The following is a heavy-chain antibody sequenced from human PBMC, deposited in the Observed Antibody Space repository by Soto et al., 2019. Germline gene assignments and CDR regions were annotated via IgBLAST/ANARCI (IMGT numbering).Heavy chain of an antibody. V-gene: IGHV3-9*01. D-gene: IGHD5-12*01. CDR1: GFTFDDYA. J-gene: IGHJ4*02. CDR3: ARGSGYDYPGAPFDY. Sequence: EVQLVESGGGLVQPGRSLRLSCAGSGFTFDDYAMHWVRQAPGKGLEWVSGISWNSGSRGQADSVKGRFTISRDNAKNSLYLQMNSLRAEDTALYYCARGSGYDYPGAPFDYWGQGTLVTVSS. CDR2: ISWNSGSR.